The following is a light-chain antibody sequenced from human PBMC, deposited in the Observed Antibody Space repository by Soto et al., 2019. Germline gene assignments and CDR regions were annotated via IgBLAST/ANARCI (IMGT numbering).Light chain of an antibody. CDR2: ANN. CDR3: QSYDSSRSPLYV. V-gene: IGLV1-40*01. CDR1: SPNIGAGYD. Sequence: QSVLTQPPSVSGAPGQRVSISCTGSSPNIGAGYDVHWYQHLPGTAPKLLIYANNNRPSGVPDRFSGSRSGTSASLAITGLQAEDEADYYCQSYDSSRSPLYVFGTGTKVTVL. J-gene: IGLJ1*01.